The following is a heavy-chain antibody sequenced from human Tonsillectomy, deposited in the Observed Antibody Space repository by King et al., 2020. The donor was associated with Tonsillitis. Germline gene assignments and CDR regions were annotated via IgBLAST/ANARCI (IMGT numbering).Heavy chain of an antibody. Sequence: VQLVESGGDLVQPGGSLRLSCAASGFAFGTYAMSWVRQAPGKGLEWVSTNIGSSGSTFHANSVKGRFSISRDNSENTLFMQMNNLRAEDTAVYYCAKARYSAGRYHFDCWGQGTLVTVSS. CDR3: AKARYSAGRYHFDC. CDR1: GFAFGTYA. V-gene: IGHV3-23*04. CDR2: NIGSSGST. D-gene: IGHD5-12*01. J-gene: IGHJ4*02.